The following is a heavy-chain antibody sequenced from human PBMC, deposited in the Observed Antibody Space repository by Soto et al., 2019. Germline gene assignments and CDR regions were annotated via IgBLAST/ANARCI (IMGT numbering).Heavy chain of an antibody. CDR2: ISGSGMNT. V-gene: IGHV3-23*01. CDR3: AKCTVALPALMRGFDA. Sequence: GGSLRLSCAASGFSFNSYAMGWVRPTPGKGLEWVSIISGSGMNTYYADSVRGRFTTSRDNPRNSLYLQMNSLRDDDTAVYHCAKCTVALPALMRGFDAWGQGALVTVSS. D-gene: IGHD3-16*01. CDR1: GFSFNSYA. J-gene: IGHJ5*02.